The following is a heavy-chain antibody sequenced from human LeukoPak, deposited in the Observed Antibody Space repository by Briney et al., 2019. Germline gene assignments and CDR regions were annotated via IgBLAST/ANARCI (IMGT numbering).Heavy chain of an antibody. V-gene: IGHV4-59*01. Sequence: PSETLSLTYTVSGGSISSYYWSWIRQPPGKGLEWIGYIYYSGSTNYNPSLKSRVTISVDTSKNQFSLKLSSVTAADTAVYYCARAYGSGSYYNGEFKGFDYWGQGTLVTVSS. CDR2: IYYSGST. J-gene: IGHJ4*02. CDR3: ARAYGSGSYYNGEFKGFDY. D-gene: IGHD3-10*01. CDR1: GGSISSYY.